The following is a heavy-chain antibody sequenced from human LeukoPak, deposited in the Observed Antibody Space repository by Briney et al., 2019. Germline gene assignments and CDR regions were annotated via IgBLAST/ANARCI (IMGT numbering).Heavy chain of an antibody. J-gene: IGHJ4*02. V-gene: IGHV3-23*01. CDR1: GFTFSSYA. CDR3: AREMERRITD. D-gene: IGHD1-1*01. Sequence: GGSLRLSCAASGFTFSSYAMSWVRQAPGEGLEWVSSISSVGASTYYADSVKGRFTISRDNSKNTLYLQMNSLRAEDTAVYFCAREMERRITDWGQGTLVTVSS. CDR2: ISSVGAST.